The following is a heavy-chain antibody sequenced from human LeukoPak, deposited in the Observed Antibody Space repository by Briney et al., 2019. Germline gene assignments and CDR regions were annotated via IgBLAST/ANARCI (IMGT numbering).Heavy chain of an antibody. D-gene: IGHD5-12*01. J-gene: IGHJ6*03. V-gene: IGHV3-7*01. Sequence: PGGSLRLSCAASGFTFSSYWMSWVRQAPGKRLEWVANIKQDGSEKYYVDSVKGRFTISRDNAKNSLYLQMNSLRAEDTAVYYCARRGYDRYYYYYYMDVWGKGTTVTVSS. CDR1: GFTFSSYW. CDR3: ARRGYDRYYYYYYMDV. CDR2: IKQDGSEK.